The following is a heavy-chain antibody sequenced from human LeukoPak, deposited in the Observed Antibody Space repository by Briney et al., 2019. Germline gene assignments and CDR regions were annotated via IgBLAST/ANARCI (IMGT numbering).Heavy chain of an antibody. CDR1: GFTFSSHW. V-gene: IGHV3-23*01. CDR3: AKQLGYCSDGSCYFPY. D-gene: IGHD2-15*01. Sequence: GGSLRLSCAASGFTFSSHWISWVRQAPGKGLEWVSAISNNGGYTYYADSVQGRFTISRGNSKSTLCLQMNSLRAEDTAVYYCAKQLGYCSDGSCYFPYWGQGTLVTVSS. CDR2: ISNNGGYT. J-gene: IGHJ4*02.